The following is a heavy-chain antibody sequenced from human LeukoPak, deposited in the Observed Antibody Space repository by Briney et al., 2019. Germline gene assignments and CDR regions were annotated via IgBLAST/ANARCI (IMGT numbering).Heavy chain of an antibody. CDR2: IYYSGST. D-gene: IGHD6-6*01. Sequence: SETLSLTCTVSGGSISSYYWSWIRQPPGKGLEWVGYIYYSGSTNYNPSLKSRVTISVDTSKNQFSLKLSSVTAADTAVYYCARSLSSVSPMDVWGKGTTVTVSS. CDR3: ARSLSSVSPMDV. V-gene: IGHV4-59*01. J-gene: IGHJ6*03. CDR1: GGSISSYY.